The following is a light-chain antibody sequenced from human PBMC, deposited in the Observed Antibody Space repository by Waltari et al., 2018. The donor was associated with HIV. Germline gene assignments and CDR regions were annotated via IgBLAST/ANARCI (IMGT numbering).Light chain of an antibody. Sequence: EVVMTQSPATLSVSPGERATLSGKANQSVATKVALYQQRPGQAPRLVIQYASSRSTGIPPRFSASVSATDFTLTISSLQSEDFAVYYCQQYDKWAPWTFGQGTKVEIK. V-gene: IGKV3D-15*01. CDR3: QQYDKWAPWT. CDR1: QSVATK. J-gene: IGKJ1*01. CDR2: YAS.